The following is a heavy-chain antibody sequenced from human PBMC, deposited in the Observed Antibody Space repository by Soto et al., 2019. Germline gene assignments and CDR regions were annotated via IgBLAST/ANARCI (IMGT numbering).Heavy chain of an antibody. CDR1: GFTFSNYN. CDR2: ISRSSSSI. CDR3: AKPPGTRNYAHY. J-gene: IGHJ4*02. D-gene: IGHD1-7*01. Sequence: GGSLGLSCAASGFTFSNYNMNWVRQAPGKGLEWVSYISRSSSSIYYADSVKGRFTISRDNSKNTLYLQMNSLRAEDTAVYYCAKPPGTRNYAHYWGQGTMLTVSS. V-gene: IGHV3-48*01.